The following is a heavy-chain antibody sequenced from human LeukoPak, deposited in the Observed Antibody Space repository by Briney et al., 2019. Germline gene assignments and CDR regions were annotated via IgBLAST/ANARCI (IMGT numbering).Heavy chain of an antibody. CDR2: ISNDGGGT. V-gene: IGHV3-23*01. CDR1: GFLFNNYG. D-gene: IGHD3-22*01. CDR3: AKGGSSGYFLDL. J-gene: IGHJ5*02. Sequence: GGSLRLSCAASGFLFNNYGLVWVRQAPGKGLEWVAAISNDGGGTTYADFVKGRFTISRDNSKHTLFLHMNSLRAEDTALYYCAKGGSSGYFLDLWGQGTLVTVSS.